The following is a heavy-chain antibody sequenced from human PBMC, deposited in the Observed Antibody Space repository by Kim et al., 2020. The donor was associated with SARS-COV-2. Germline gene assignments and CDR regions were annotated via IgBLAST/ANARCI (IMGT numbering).Heavy chain of an antibody. D-gene: IGHD3-10*01. J-gene: IGHJ4*02. Sequence: SETLSLTCTVSGASISSSNYYWAWIRQPPGKGLEWIGSIYYGGSTYYNPSLKSRVTISLDTSKNQFSLKLSSVTAADTAVYYCARSRGDYWGQGTRVSVS. CDR1: GASISSSNYY. V-gene: IGHV4-39*07. CDR2: IYYGGST. CDR3: ARSRGDY.